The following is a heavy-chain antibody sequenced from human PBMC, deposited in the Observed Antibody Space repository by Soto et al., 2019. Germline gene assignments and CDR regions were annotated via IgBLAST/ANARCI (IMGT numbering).Heavy chain of an antibody. CDR1: GGSISTYY. D-gene: IGHD4-17*01. V-gene: IGHV4-59*08. CDR3: ARHIYGDHDYFDS. CDR2: IYYSGSA. J-gene: IGHJ4*02. Sequence: QVQLQESGPGLVKPSETLSLTCTVSGGSISTYYWSWIRQPPGKGLEWIGWIYYSGSASSNPFLKSRVTISVDPSKNQFSLKLSSVTATDTAMYFCARHIYGDHDYFDSWGQGTLVTVSS.